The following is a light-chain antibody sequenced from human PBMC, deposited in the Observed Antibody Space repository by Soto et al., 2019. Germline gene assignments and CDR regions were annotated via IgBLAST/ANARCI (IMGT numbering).Light chain of an antibody. Sequence: QSVLGQPASVSGSPGQTITISCTGTSSDVGAYNYVSWYQQHPGKAPKLMIYEVSNRPSGVSDRFSGSKSGNTASLTISGLQAAEEADYYCSSKRTTASLVFGTGTKVTVL. J-gene: IGLJ1*01. CDR2: EVS. CDR1: SSDVGAYNY. V-gene: IGLV2-14*01. CDR3: SSKRTTASLV.